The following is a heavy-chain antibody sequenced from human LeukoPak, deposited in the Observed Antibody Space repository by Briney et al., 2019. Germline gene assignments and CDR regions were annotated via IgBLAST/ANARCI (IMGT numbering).Heavy chain of an antibody. Sequence: GGSLRLSCAASGFSFSTYTMAWVRQARGKGLEWVSGIVCNGDKTFYADSVKGRFTISRDNSKNKLYMQMNSLRAEDTAIYYCASRNYYLDHWGQGTLVTVSS. J-gene: IGHJ4*02. CDR2: IVCNGDKT. CDR1: GFSFSTYT. V-gene: IGHV3-23*01. CDR3: ASRNYYLDH. D-gene: IGHD3-10*01.